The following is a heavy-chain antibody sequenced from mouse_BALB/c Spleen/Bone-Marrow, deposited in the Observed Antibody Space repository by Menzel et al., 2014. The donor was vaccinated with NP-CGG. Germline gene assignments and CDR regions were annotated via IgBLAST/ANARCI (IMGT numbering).Heavy chain of an antibody. CDR2: IRNKANGYTT. D-gene: IGHD2-14*01. V-gene: IGHV7-3*02. Sequence: EVKLMESGGGLVQPGGSLRLSCATSGFTFTDYYMSWVRQPPGKALEWLGFIRNKANGYTTEYSAPVKGRFTISRDNSQSILYLQMNALRAEDSATYYCARDRRYDLAWFAYWGQGTLVTVSA. CDR3: ARDRRYDLAWFAY. J-gene: IGHJ3*01. CDR1: GFTFTDYY.